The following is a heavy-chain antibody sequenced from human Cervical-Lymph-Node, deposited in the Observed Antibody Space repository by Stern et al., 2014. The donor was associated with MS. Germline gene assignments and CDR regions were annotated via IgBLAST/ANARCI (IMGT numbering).Heavy chain of an antibody. V-gene: IGHV3-49*03. CDR3: ARYGVVMTFDY. CDR1: GFTFGDYA. D-gene: IGHD3-3*01. CDR2: IRSKAYGGTT. J-gene: IGHJ4*02. Sequence: EVQLVESGGGLVQPGRSLRLSCTASGFTFGDYAMSWFRQAPGKGLEWVGFIRSKAYGGTTEYAASVKGRFTIARDDSKSIAYLKMNSLKTEDTAVYYCARYGVVMTFDYWGQGTLVTVSS.